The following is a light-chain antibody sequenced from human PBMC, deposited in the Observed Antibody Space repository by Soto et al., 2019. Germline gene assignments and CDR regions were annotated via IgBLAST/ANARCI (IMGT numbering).Light chain of an antibody. V-gene: IGKV3-11*01. Sequence: IVLTQSPGTLSLSPGERSTLSCMASQSVSSSYLAWYQQKPGQAPRLLIYDASNRATGIPARFSGSGSGTDFTLTISSLEPEDFALYYCQQRTNWPITFGPGTKVDIK. CDR3: QQRTNWPIT. CDR2: DAS. CDR1: QSVSSSY. J-gene: IGKJ3*01.